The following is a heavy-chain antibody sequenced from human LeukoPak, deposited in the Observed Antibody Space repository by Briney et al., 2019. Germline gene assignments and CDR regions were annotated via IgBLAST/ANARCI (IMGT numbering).Heavy chain of an antibody. CDR3: ARSNGPVLVSPGAPIHYYYFYMDV. CDR2: ISAYNGNT. D-gene: IGHD3-3*02. J-gene: IGHJ6*03. Sequence: ASVKVSCKASGYTFTSYGISWVRQAPGQGLEWMGWISAYNGNTNYAQKLQGRVTMTTDTSTSTAYMELSSLRSGDTAVYYCARSNGPVLVSPGAPIHYYYFYMDVWGKGTTVTVSS. V-gene: IGHV1-18*01. CDR1: GYTFTSYG.